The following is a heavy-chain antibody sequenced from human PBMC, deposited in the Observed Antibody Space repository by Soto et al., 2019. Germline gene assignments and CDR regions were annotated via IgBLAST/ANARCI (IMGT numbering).Heavy chain of an antibody. D-gene: IGHD2-2*03. CDR2: IKTNADGATT. V-gene: IGHV3-15*01. CDR3: TTHVLQVSDWIMFFDY. CDR1: GFNFNNAW. Sequence: EVQLLQSGGGLGRPGGSLRLSCAASGFNFNNAWMSWVRQAPGKGLEWVGRIKTNADGATTDYAAPVKGRFTISRDDSEKTLYLQMSSLRTDDTAVYFCTTHVLQVSDWIMFFDYWGQGVLVTVSS. J-gene: IGHJ4*02.